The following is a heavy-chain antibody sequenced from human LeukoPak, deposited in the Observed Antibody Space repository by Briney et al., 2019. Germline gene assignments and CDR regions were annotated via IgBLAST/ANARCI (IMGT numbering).Heavy chain of an antibody. CDR1: GYTXTGYY. J-gene: IGHJ3*02. D-gene: IGHD5-12*01. Sequence: ASVKVSCKASGYTXTGYYMHWVRQAPGQGLEWMGWINPNSGDTNYAQKFQGRVTMTRDTSISTAYMELSRLRSDDTAVYYCARPKWLRSSSYAFDIWGHGTMVTVSS. CDR3: ARPKWLRSSSYAFDI. CDR2: INPNSGDT. V-gene: IGHV1-2*02.